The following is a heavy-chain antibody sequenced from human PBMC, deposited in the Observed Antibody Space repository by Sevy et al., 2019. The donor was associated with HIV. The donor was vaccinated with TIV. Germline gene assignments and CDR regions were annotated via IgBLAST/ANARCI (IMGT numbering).Heavy chain of an antibody. D-gene: IGHD6-19*01. V-gene: IGHV3-7*01. Sequence: GGSLRLSCAASGFTFRTYWMSWVRQAPGKGLEWVANIKPDGSDKNYMDSVKGRFTISRDNAKNSLYLHVSSLRAEDTAVYYCARLSSPMPGSGWYDFFDHWGQGTLVTVSS. CDR2: IKPDGSDK. CDR1: GFTFRTYW. J-gene: IGHJ4*02. CDR3: ARLSSPMPGSGWYDFFDH.